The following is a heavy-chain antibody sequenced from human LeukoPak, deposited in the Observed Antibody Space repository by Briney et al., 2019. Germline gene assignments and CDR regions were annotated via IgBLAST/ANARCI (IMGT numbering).Heavy chain of an antibody. J-gene: IGHJ3*02. CDR1: GYTFTSYG. V-gene: IGHV1-69*06. Sequence: GASVKVSCKASGYTFTSYGISWVRQAPGQGLEWMGRIIPIFGTANYAQRFQGRVTISADNSLSTAYMELSSLRSEDTAVYYCASPYDYGNHYLDALEIWGQGTMVTVSS. CDR3: ASPYDYGNHYLDALEI. CDR2: IIPIFGTA. D-gene: IGHD4-11*01.